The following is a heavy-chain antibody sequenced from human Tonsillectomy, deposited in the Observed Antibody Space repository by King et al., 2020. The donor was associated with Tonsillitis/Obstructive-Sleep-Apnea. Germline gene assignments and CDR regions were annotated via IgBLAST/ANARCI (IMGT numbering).Heavy chain of an antibody. V-gene: IGHV5-10-1*01. CDR2: IDPSDSYN. CDR1: GYSFTSYW. J-gene: IGHJ4*02. D-gene: IGHD6-13*01. CDR3: ARGGILSAGAPDF. Sequence: QLVQSGVEVKKPGESLRISCKGSGYSFTSYWISWVRQMPGKGLEWMGRIDPSDSYNNYSPYFQGHVTISADESISTAYLQWSSLKASDTAMYYCARGGILSAGAPDFWGQGTLVTVSS.